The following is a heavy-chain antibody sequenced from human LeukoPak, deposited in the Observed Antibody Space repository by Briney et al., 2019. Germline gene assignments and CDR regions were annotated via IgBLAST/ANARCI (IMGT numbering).Heavy chain of an antibody. J-gene: IGHJ4*02. CDR2: ISSSSSYI. CDR3: ARDKGITGRADY. CDR1: GFTFSSYS. D-gene: IGHD1-20*01. V-gene: IGHV3-21*01. Sequence: PGGSLRLSXAASGFTFSSYSMNWVRQAPGKGLEWVSSISSSSSYIYYADSVKGRFTISRDNAKNSLYLQMNSLRAEDTAVYYCARDKGITGRADYWGQGTLVTVSS.